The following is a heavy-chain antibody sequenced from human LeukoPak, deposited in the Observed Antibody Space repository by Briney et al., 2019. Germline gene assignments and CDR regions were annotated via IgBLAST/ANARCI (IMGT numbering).Heavy chain of an antibody. CDR2: FDPEDGET. D-gene: IGHD3-22*01. CDR3: ASPAKIDITMIVDAFDI. V-gene: IGHV1-24*01. CDR1: GYTLTELS. J-gene: IGHJ3*02. Sequence: ASVKVSCKVSGYTLTELSMHWVRQAPGKGLEWMGGFDPEDGETIYAQKFQGRVTMTEDTSTDTAYMELSSLRSEDTAVYYCASPAKIDITMIVDAFDIWGQGTMVTVSS.